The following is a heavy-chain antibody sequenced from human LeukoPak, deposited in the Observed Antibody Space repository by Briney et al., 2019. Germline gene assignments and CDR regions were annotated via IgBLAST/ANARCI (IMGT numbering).Heavy chain of an antibody. CDR2: INSNGDDI. Sequence: GGSLRLSCAASGFTFSTYAMTWVRQAPGKGLEWVSGINSNGDDIYYADSVRGRFTISRDNSKNALYLQMYSLRAEDTAVYYCANWIGSSSRDYWGQGTLVTVSS. V-gene: IGHV3-23*01. CDR3: ANWIGSSSRDY. J-gene: IGHJ4*02. CDR1: GFTFSTYA. D-gene: IGHD6-6*01.